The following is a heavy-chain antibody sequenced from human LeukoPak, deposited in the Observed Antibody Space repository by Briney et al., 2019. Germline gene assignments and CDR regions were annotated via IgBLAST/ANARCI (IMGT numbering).Heavy chain of an antibody. V-gene: IGHV1-69*06. CDR2: IIPIFGTA. Sequence: GASVKVSCKASGYTFTSYYMHWVRQAPGQGLEWMGGIIPIFGTANYAQKFQGRVTITADKSTSTAYMELSSLRSEDTAVYYCARDSGSYPLDWFDPWGQGTLVTVSS. CDR3: ARDSGSYPLDWFDP. D-gene: IGHD1-26*01. CDR1: GYTFTSYY. J-gene: IGHJ5*02.